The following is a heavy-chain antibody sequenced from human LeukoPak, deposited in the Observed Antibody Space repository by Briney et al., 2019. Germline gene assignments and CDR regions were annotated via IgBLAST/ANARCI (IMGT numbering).Heavy chain of an antibody. D-gene: IGHD6-6*01. CDR3: ARPREGQVWSSSPGDY. J-gene: IGHJ4*02. V-gene: IGHV1-2*02. CDR1: GYTFIGYY. Sequence: GASVKVSCKASGYTFIGYYMHWVRQAPGQGLEWMGWINPHSGGTNSEQNFQGRVTMSRDTSISTVYMELSRLRSDDTALYYCARPREGQVWSSSPGDYWGQGTLVTVSS. CDR2: INPHSGGT.